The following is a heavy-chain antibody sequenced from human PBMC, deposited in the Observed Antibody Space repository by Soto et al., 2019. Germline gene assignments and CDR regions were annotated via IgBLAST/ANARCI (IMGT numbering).Heavy chain of an antibody. CDR3: ARDRPTIAAAGTIDY. CDR1: GFTFSSYE. D-gene: IGHD6-13*01. CDR2: ISSSGSTI. Sequence: PGGSLRLSCAASGFTFSSYEMNWVRQAPGKGLEWVSYISSSGSTIYYADSVKGRFTISRDNAKNSLYLQMNSLRAEDTAVYYCARDRPTIAAAGTIDYWGQGTLVTVYS. V-gene: IGHV3-48*03. J-gene: IGHJ4*02.